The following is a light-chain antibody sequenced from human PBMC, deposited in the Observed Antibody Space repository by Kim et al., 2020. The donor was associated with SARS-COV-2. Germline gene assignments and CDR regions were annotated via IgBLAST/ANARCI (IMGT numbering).Light chain of an antibody. Sequence: SASVGDRVTFTCRASQSISNWLAWYQQKPGKAPKLLIYKASSLESGVPSRFSGSGSGTELTLTISSLQPDDFATYYCQQYSTYWTFGQGTKVDIK. CDR1: QSISNW. CDR2: KAS. V-gene: IGKV1-5*03. J-gene: IGKJ1*01. CDR3: QQYSTYWT.